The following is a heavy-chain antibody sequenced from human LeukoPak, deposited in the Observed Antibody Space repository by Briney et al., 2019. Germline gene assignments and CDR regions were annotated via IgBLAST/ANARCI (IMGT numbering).Heavy chain of an antibody. J-gene: IGHJ4*02. V-gene: IGHV1-8*01. Sequence: ASVKVSCKTSGYTFTGYDINWVRQAAGQGFEWMGWMHPNSGDTGYAHNLQGRITITRDFSTATVFMELSSLRSEDTAMYYCARGRLNGNVDFWGQGTLVTVSS. CDR3: ARGRLNGNVDF. CDR1: GYTFTGYD. D-gene: IGHD1-20*01. CDR2: MHPNSGDT.